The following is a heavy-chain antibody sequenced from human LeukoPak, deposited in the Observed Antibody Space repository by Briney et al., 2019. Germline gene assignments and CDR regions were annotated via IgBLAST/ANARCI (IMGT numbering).Heavy chain of an antibody. CDR1: GFTFSSYW. J-gene: IGHJ4*02. V-gene: IGHV3-7*01. D-gene: IGHD5-24*01. Sequence: GGSLRLSCAASGFTFSSYWMPWVRQTPGKGLEWVANIRMDGGEQYYMDSVEGRFTISRDNAKNSLYLQMYSLRPEDTAVYYCARDKGYNSAYWGRGTMVTVSS. CDR2: IRMDGGEQ. CDR3: ARDKGYNSAY.